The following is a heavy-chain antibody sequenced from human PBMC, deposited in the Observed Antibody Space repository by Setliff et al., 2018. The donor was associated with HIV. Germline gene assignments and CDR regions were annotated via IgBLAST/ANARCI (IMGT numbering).Heavy chain of an antibody. CDR3: AVGPRWLPTYFHY. D-gene: IGHD6-19*01. V-gene: IGHV3-66*02. Sequence: GGSLRLSCVASGFTFNSYWMYWVRQAPGKGLEWVTLIYKAGKTYYADFVKGRFTIARDDTKNTLYLQMNSLRAEDTAVYYCAVGPRWLPTYFHYWGQGTLVTVSS. J-gene: IGHJ4*02. CDR1: GFTFNSYW. CDR2: IYKAGKT.